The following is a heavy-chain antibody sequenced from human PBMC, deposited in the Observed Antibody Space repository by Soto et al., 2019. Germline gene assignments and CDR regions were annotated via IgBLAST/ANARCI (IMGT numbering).Heavy chain of an antibody. V-gene: IGHV3-30*04. D-gene: IGHD3-3*01. J-gene: IGHJ5*02. Sequence: GGSLRLSCAASGFTFSSYAMHWVRQAPGKGLEWVAVISNDGNKKYYVESVEGRFSISRDNSKDTVYLQMNNVRPEDTAKYYCAKDKVPYYDFWSGQRWFDPWGQGTQVTVSS. CDR2: ISNDGNKK. CDR3: AKDKVPYYDFWSGQRWFDP. CDR1: GFTFSSYA.